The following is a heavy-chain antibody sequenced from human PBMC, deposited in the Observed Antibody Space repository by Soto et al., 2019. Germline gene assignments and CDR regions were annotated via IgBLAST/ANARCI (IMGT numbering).Heavy chain of an antibody. CDR2: IYYSGIT. CDR1: GGSISSYY. D-gene: IGHD2-8*02. Sequence: QVQLQESGPGLVKPSETLSLTCTVSGGSISSYYWSWIRQPPVKGLEWIGYIYYSGITDYNPSLKSRVTISVDTSKSQFSLKLSSVTAADTAVYYCASGGGVYYFDYWGQGTLVTVSS. CDR3: ASGGGVYYFDY. J-gene: IGHJ4*02. V-gene: IGHV4-59*01.